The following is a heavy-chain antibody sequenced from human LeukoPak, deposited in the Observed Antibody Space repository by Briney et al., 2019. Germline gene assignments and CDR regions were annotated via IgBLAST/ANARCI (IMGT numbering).Heavy chain of an antibody. D-gene: IGHD3-9*01. CDR3: AKEGIDYDILTGYGSAEYFQH. CDR2: ISGSGGST. Sequence: GGSLRLSCAASGFTFSTYVMSWVRQAPGKGLEWVSAISGSGGSTYYADFVKGRFTISRDNAKKTLYLQMSNLRVEDTAVYFCAKEGIDYDILTGYGSAEYFQHWGQGTLVTVSS. V-gene: IGHV3-23*01. J-gene: IGHJ1*01. CDR1: GFTFSTYV.